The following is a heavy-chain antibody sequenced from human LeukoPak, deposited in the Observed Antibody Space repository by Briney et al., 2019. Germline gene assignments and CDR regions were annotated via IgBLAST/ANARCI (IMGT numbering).Heavy chain of an antibody. CDR3: ARDCSGSGSYLFDP. Sequence: ASVKVSCKASGYTFNGHYMHWVRQAPGQGLEWMGWINPNSGGTNYAQNFQGRVTMTRDTSISTAYMELSRLRSDDTAVYYCARDCSGSGSYLFDPWGQGTLVTVSS. CDR2: INPNSGGT. V-gene: IGHV1-2*02. D-gene: IGHD3-10*01. J-gene: IGHJ5*02. CDR1: GYTFNGHY.